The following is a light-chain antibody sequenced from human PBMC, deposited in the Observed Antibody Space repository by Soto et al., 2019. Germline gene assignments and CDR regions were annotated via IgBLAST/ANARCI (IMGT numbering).Light chain of an antibody. Sequence: QSVLTQPPSVSGAPGQRVTIYCTGSSSNIGAGRDVHWYQQLPGTAPRLLIYGNNNRPSGVPDRFSASKSGTSASLAITGLQAEDEADFYCQSFDSSLSAYVFGTGTKLTVL. J-gene: IGLJ1*01. CDR3: QSFDSSLSAYV. CDR1: SSNIGAGRD. CDR2: GNN. V-gene: IGLV1-40*01.